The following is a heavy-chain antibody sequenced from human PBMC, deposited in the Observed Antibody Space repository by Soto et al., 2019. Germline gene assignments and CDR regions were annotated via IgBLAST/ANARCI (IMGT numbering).Heavy chain of an antibody. Sequence: SETLSLTCAVSGGSISSGGYSWSWIRQPPWQGLEWIGYIYHSGSTYYNPSLKSRVTISVDRSKNQLSLKLSSVTAAVTAVDYWDRAINYYDSSGDDGGRLATFDIWGQGXMVTV. CDR1: GGSISSGGYS. CDR2: IYHSGST. CDR3: DRAINYYDSSGDDGGRLATFDI. V-gene: IGHV4-30-2*01. J-gene: IGHJ3*02. D-gene: IGHD3-22*01.